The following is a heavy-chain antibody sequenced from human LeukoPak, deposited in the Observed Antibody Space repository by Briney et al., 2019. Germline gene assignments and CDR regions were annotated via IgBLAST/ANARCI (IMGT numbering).Heavy chain of an antibody. V-gene: IGHV1-69*05. Sequence: GASVKVSCKASGGTFSSYAISWVRQAPGQGLEWMGGIIPIFGTANYAQKFQGRVTITTDESTSTAYMELSSLRSEDTAVYYCARGIELGPNNWGQGTPVTVSS. CDR1: GGTFSSYA. D-gene: IGHD1-7*01. CDR2: IIPIFGTA. CDR3: ARGIELGPNN. J-gene: IGHJ4*02.